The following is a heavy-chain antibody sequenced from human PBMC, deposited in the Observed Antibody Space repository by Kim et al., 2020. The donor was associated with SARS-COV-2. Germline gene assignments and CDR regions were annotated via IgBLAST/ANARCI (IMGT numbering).Heavy chain of an antibody. CDR3: ARGIRRITIFGVVAPYWFDP. Sequence: SETLSLTCAVYGGSFSGYYWSWIRQPPGKGLEWIGEINHSGSTNYNPSLKSRVTISVDTSKNQFSLKLSSVTAADTAVYYCARGIRRITIFGVVAPYWFDPWGQGALVTVSS. CDR2: INHSGST. CDR1: GGSFSGYY. D-gene: IGHD3-3*01. V-gene: IGHV4-34*01. J-gene: IGHJ5*02.